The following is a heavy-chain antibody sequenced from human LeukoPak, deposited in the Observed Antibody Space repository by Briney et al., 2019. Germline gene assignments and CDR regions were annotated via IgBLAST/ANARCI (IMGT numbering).Heavy chain of an antibody. CDR1: GGTFSSYA. J-gene: IGHJ4*02. CDR2: IIPIFGAA. V-gene: IGHV1-69*13. Sequence: GASVKVSCKASGGTFSSYAISWVRQAPGQGLEWMGGIIPIFGAANYAQKFQGRVTITADESTSTAYMELSSLRSEDTAVYYCARVGGRSGWYFDYWGQGTLVTVSS. CDR3: ARVGGRSGWYFDY. D-gene: IGHD6-19*01.